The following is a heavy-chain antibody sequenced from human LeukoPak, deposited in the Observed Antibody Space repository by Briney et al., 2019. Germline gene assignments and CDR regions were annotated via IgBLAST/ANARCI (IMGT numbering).Heavy chain of an antibody. J-gene: IGHJ5*02. V-gene: IGHV4-38-2*01. Sequence: PSETLSLTCAVSGYSISSGYYWGWIRQPPGQGLEWLGSIYHSGSTYYNPSLKSRVTISVDTSKNQFSLKLSSVTAADTAVYYCARRVKGGYEGWFDPWGQGTLVTVSS. CDR3: ARRVKGGYEGWFDP. D-gene: IGHD5-12*01. CDR2: IYHSGST. CDR1: GYSISSGYY.